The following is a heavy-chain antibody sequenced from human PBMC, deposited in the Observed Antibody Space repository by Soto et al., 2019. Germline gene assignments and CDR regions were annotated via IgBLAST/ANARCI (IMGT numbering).Heavy chain of an antibody. CDR1: GYTFTSYG. V-gene: IGHV1-18*01. D-gene: IGHD3-3*01. CDR3: ARDSVSYYDFWRGYRLKE. CDR2: ISAYNGNT. Sequence: ASVKVSCKASGYTFTSYGISWVRQAPGQGLEWMGWISAYNGNTNYAQKLQGRVTMTTDTSTSTAYMELRSLRSDDTAVYYCARDSVSYYDFWRGYRLKEWGQGTLVTVSS. J-gene: IGHJ4*02.